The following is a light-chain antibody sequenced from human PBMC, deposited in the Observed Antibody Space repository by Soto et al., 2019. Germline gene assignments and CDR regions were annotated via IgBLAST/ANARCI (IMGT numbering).Light chain of an antibody. Sequence: DIQMTQSPSSLSASVGDRVTITCRASQSISNYLNWYQRKPGKAPEFLIYAASSLKSGVPSRFSGSGSGTGFTLTISSLQPEDLATYYCQESYSTPLTIGGGTKVEMK. CDR3: QESYSTPLT. CDR2: AAS. V-gene: IGKV1-39*01. CDR1: QSISNY. J-gene: IGKJ4*01.